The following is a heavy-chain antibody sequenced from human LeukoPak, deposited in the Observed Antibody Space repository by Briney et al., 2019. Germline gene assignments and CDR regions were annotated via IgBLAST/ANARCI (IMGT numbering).Heavy chain of an antibody. Sequence: PGGSLRFSCAASGFSFSSYELNWVRQAPGKGLEWVSYMSSSGGTIYYADSVKGRFTISRDNGRSSLFLQMNSLRAEDTAVYYCARDGYIYGTDYWGQGTLVTVSS. CDR1: GFSFSSYE. V-gene: IGHV3-48*03. CDR3: ARDGYIYGTDY. CDR2: MSSSGGTI. J-gene: IGHJ4*02. D-gene: IGHD5-18*01.